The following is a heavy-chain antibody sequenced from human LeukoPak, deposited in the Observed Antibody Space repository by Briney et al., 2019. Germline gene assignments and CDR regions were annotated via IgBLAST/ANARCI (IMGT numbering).Heavy chain of an antibody. D-gene: IGHD5-12*01. Sequence: ASVKVSCKASGYTFIAKYMHWVRQAPGQGLERMGWINPNSGGTNYAPEFQGRVIMTRDTSISTAYMEMRRLRSDDTAVYYCAITSWATLNAFDIWGQGTVVTVSP. CDR2: INPNSGGT. J-gene: IGHJ3*02. V-gene: IGHV1-2*02. CDR1: GYTFIAKY. CDR3: AITSWATLNAFDI.